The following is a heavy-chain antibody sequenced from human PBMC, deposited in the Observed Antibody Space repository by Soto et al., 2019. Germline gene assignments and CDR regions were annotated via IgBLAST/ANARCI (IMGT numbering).Heavy chain of an antibody. Sequence: SETLSLTCTVSGGCISSSSYYWGWIRQHPGKGLEWIGSIYYSGSTYYNPSLKSRVTISVDTSKNQFSLKLSSVTAADTAVYYCARAWDILTVYDYWGQGTLVTVSS. CDR3: ARAWDILTVYDY. J-gene: IGHJ4*02. D-gene: IGHD3-9*01. CDR1: GGCISSSSYY. CDR2: IYYSGST. V-gene: IGHV4-39*07.